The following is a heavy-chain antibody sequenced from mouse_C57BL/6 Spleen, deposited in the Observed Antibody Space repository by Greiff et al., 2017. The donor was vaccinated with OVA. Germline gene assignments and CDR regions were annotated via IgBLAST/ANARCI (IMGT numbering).Heavy chain of an antibody. Sequence: VQLQQSGPELVKPGASVKISCKASGYAFSSSWMNWVKQRPGKGLEWIGRIYPGDGDTNYNGKFKGKATLTADQSSSTAYMQLSSLTSEDSAVYFCARGDSWFAYWGQGTLVTVSA. J-gene: IGHJ3*01. CDR1: GYAFSSSW. CDR2: IYPGDGDT. CDR3: ARGDSWFAY. V-gene: IGHV1-82*01.